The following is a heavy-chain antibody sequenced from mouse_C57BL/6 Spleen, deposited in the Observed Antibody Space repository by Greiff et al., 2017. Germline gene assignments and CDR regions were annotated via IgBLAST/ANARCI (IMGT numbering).Heavy chain of an antibody. V-gene: IGHV3-6*01. J-gene: IGHJ2*01. CDR2: ISYDGSN. CDR1: GYSITSGYY. D-gene: IGHD3-2*02. CDR3: AREGTAQAYYFDY. Sequence: EVKLLESGPGLVKPSQSLSLTCSVTGYSITSGYYWNWIRQFPGNKLEWMGYISYDGSNNYNPSLKNRISITRDTSKNQFFLKLNSVTTEDTATYYCAREGTAQAYYFDYWGQGTTLTVSS.